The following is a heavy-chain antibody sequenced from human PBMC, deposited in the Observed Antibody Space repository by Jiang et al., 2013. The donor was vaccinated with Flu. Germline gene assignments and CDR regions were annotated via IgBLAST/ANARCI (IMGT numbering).Heavy chain of an antibody. CDR2: IYYSGST. J-gene: IGHJ6*03. CDR3: ARIRFGYYYYYMDV. Sequence: KPSKTLSLTCTVSGGSITSHYWSWIRQPPGKGLEWVGYIYYSGSTSYNPSLKSRLTISADTSKNQFSLKLSSVTAADTAVYYCARIRFGYYYYYMDVWGKGTTVTVSS. D-gene: IGHD3-3*01. V-gene: IGHV4-59*11. CDR1: GGSITSHY.